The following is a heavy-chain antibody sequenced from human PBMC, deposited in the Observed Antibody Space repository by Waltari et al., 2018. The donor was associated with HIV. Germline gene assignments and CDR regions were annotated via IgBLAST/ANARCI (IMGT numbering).Heavy chain of an antibody. V-gene: IGHV3-53*01. Sequence: EVQLVQSGGGLIQPGGSLRLSCAAPGFTLSSHYLTRVRQAPGKGLEWVSVIYSGGNTYYADSVMGRFTISRDNSKNTLYLQLNSLRAEDSAVYYCARDLGSSSWYNYYYGMDVWGQGTTVTVSS. D-gene: IGHD6-13*01. J-gene: IGHJ6*02. CDR2: IYSGGNT. CDR3: ARDLGSSSWYNYYYGMDV. CDR1: GFTLSSHY.